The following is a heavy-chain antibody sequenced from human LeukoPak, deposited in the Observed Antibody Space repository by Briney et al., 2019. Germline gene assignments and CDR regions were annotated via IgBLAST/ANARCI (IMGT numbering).Heavy chain of an antibody. V-gene: IGHV1-69*05. D-gene: IGHD5-18*01. Sequence: SVKVSCKASGGTFSSYAISWVRRAPGQGLEWMGGIIPIFGTANYVQKFQGRVTITTDESTSTAYMELSSLRSEDTAVYYCASVRGYSYGYFGYFDYWGEGTLVTVSS. CDR2: IIPIFGTA. J-gene: IGHJ4*02. CDR3: ASVRGYSYGYFGYFDY. CDR1: GGTFSSYA.